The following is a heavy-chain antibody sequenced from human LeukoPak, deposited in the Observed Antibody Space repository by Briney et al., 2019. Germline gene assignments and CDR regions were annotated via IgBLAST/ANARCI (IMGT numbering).Heavy chain of an antibody. Sequence: SETLSLTCAVYGGSFSGYYWSWIRQPPGKGLEWIGEINHSGSTNYNPPLKSRVTISVDTSKNQFSLNLSSVTAADTAVYYCARLGPRIPTYDYWGQGTLVTVSS. CDR1: GGSFSGYY. CDR3: ARLGPRIPTYDY. D-gene: IGHD7-27*01. J-gene: IGHJ4*02. V-gene: IGHV4-34*01. CDR2: INHSGST.